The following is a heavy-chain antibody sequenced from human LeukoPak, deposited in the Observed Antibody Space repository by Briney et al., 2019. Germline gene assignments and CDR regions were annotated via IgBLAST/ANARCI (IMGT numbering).Heavy chain of an antibody. V-gene: IGHV4-34*01. CDR2: INHSGST. J-gene: IGHJ4*02. Sequence: SETLSLTCAVYGGSFSGYYWSWIRQPPGEGLEWIGEINHSGSTNYNPSLKSRVTISVDTSKNQFSLKLSSVTAADTAVYYCARGFDPGTIDYWGQGTLVTVSS. D-gene: IGHD1-7*01. CDR3: ARGFDPGTIDY. CDR1: GGSFSGYY.